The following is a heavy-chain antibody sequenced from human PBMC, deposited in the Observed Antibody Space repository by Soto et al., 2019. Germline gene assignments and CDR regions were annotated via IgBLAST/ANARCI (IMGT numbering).Heavy chain of an antibody. CDR2: INGRGNYI. Sequence: LRLSCASSGFTFSTYTMNWVRQAPGKGLEGVSSINGRGNYIYYAESVKGRFTISRDNAKNSLYLQMDRLRAEDTALYYCVREDGKVGTNSAFDYWGLGALVTVSS. V-gene: IGHV3-21*01. CDR3: VREDGKVGTNSAFDY. J-gene: IGHJ4*02. D-gene: IGHD1-26*01. CDR1: GFTFSTYT.